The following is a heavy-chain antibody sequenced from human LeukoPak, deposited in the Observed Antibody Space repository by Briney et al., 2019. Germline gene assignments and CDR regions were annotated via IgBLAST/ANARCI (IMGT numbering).Heavy chain of an antibody. D-gene: IGHD3-16*01. CDR1: GFTFRSFW. CDR3: ARVILGSLTPRFDS. V-gene: IGHV3-7*01. Sequence: GGSLRLSCAASGFTFRSFWMSWVRQAPGKGLEWVGHIKQDGSERYYVDSVKGRFTISRDNSKNSLYLEMNSLRAEDTAVYYCARVILGSLTPRFDSWGQGTLVTVSS. CDR2: IKQDGSER. J-gene: IGHJ5*01.